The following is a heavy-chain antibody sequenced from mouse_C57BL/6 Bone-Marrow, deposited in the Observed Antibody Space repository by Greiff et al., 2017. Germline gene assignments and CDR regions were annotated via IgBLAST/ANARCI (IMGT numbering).Heavy chain of an antibody. D-gene: IGHD2-4*01. V-gene: IGHV1-64*01. CDR3: ARSYDYDDYTMDY. CDR1: GYTFTNYW. J-gene: IGHJ4*01. Sequence: VQLKQPGAELVKPGASVKLSCKASGYTFTNYWMHWVKQRPGQGLEWIGMMHPNGGSPDYNEQFKSEATLSVDKSSRTAYMELSSLQSEDSAVYYCARSYDYDDYTMDYWCQGTSVTVSS. CDR2: MHPNGGSP.